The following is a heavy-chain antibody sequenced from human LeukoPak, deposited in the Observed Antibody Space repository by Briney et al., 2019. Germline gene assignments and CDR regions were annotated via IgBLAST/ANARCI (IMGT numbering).Heavy chain of an antibody. Sequence: SETLSLTCAVYGGSFSGYYWSWIRQPPGKGLEWIGEINHSGSTNYNPSLKSRVTISVDTSKNQFSLKLSPVTAADTAVYYCARGGMRWLQLPYFDYWGQGTLVTVSS. D-gene: IGHD5-24*01. J-gene: IGHJ4*02. CDR1: GGSFSGYY. CDR3: ARGGMRWLQLPYFDY. V-gene: IGHV4-34*01. CDR2: INHSGST.